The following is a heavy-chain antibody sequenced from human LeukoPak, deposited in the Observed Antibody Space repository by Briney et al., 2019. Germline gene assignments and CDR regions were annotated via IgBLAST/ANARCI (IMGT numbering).Heavy chain of an antibody. D-gene: IGHD3-9*01. V-gene: IGHV3-23*01. CDR3: VIWGDYDVLTGYYVPDY. CDR2: ITGSGTST. Sequence: GGSLRLSCVASGFTFSNYAMSCVRQAPGKGLEWDSAITGSGTSTYYADSLKGRFTISRDNSKNTVFLQMNSLRHEDTAIYYCVIWGDYDVLTGYYVPDYWGQGTLVTVSS. J-gene: IGHJ4*02. CDR1: GFTFSNYA.